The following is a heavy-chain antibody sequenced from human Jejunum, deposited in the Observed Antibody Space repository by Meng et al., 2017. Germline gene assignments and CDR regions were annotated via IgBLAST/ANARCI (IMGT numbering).Heavy chain of an antibody. CDR1: GFTFDEYG. CDR2: ITYNSMSG. V-gene: IGHV3-9*01. D-gene: IGHD3-16*01. Sequence: SLKISCVVSGFTFDEYGMHWVRQAPGKGLEWVSSITYNSMSGGYASSVKGRFTISRDNAKNSLYLQVDSLRVEDTALYYCVKASDRITWYGSFDLWGQGTMVTVSS. J-gene: IGHJ3*01. CDR3: VKASDRITWYGSFDL.